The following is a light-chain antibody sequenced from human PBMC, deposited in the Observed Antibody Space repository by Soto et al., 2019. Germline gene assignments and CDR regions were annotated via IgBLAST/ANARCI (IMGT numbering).Light chain of an antibody. CDR2: GAS. CDR1: QSVSSY. CDR3: QQYGRSSWT. Sequence: EIVVTQCPSAVSLSPGERATLSCRASQSVSSYLAWYQQKPGQALRLLIYGASSRATGIPDRFSGSGSGTDFTLTISRLEPEDFAVYYCQQYGRSSWTFGQGTKVDIK. V-gene: IGKV3-20*01. J-gene: IGKJ1*01.